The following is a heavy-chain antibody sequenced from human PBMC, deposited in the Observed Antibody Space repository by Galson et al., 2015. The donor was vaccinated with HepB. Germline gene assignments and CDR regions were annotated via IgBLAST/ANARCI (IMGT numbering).Heavy chain of an antibody. CDR1: GFTFSYYA. CDR2: ITPSGDNT. J-gene: IGHJ4*02. CDR3: AKVSPEKTDGWYRQALYYFDS. V-gene: IGHV3-23*01. D-gene: IGHD6-19*01. Sequence: SLRLSCAASGFTFSYYAMSWARQAPGKGLEWISAITPSGDNTYSADSMKGRFTISRDSSRNTLFLQMDNLRADDTAIYFCAKVSPEKTDGWYRQALYYFDSWGQGTRVTVSS.